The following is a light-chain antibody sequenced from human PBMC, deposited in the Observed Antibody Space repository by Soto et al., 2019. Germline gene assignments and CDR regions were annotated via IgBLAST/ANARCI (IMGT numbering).Light chain of an antibody. CDR3: SSYTSSSTYV. V-gene: IGLV2-14*01. CDR2: DVS. Sequence: QSVQPQPASVSGSPGQSNTISCTGTSSDVGNYNYVSWYQQHPGKAPKLMIHDVSNRPSGVSNRFSGPKSGNTASLTISGLQAEDEADYYCSSYTSSSTYVFGTGTKVTVL. J-gene: IGLJ1*01. CDR1: SSDVGNYNY.